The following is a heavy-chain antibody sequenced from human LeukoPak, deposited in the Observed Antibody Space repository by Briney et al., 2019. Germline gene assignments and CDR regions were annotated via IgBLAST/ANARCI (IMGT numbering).Heavy chain of an antibody. CDR3: AKATIIVVPAASFDY. V-gene: IGHV3-23*01. CDR1: GFTFINYA. D-gene: IGHD2-2*01. CDR2: ISGSGGST. Sequence: GGSLRLSCAASGFTFINYAMSWVRQAPGKGPEWVSVISGSGGSTYYADSVKGRFTISRDNSKNTLYLQMNSLRADDTAIYHCAKATIIVVPAASFDYWGQGTLVTVSS. J-gene: IGHJ4*02.